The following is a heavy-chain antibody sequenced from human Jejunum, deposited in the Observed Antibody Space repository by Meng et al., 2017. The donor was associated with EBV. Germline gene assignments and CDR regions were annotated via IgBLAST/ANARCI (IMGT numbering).Heavy chain of an antibody. CDR3: AGNGYYALEY. V-gene: IGHV4-4*03. D-gene: IGHD3-22*01. CDR1: GGAIRVNDW. CDR2: IYHGGGT. J-gene: IGHJ4*01. Sequence: GWRPTRGHSPGTLSLTCCVSGGAIRVNDWWSWVRQPPGKGLEWLGAIYHGGGTNYNPSLESRVTISVDKSKNQFSLKLNSVTVADTAVYYCAGNGYYALEYWGPGILVTVSS.